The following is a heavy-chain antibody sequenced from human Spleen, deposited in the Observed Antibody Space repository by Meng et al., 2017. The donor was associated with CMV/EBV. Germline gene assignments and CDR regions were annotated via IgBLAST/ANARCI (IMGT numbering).Heavy chain of an antibody. V-gene: IGHV3-23*03. CDR3: AKGVTGEDDAIDI. D-gene: IGHD7-27*01. CDR1: GFTFSSYA. J-gene: IGHJ3*02. Sequence: GESLKISCAASGFTFSSYAMSWVRQAPGKVLEWVSVIYSGGSSTYYADSVKGRFTISRDNSKNTLYLQMNSLRAEDTAVYYCAKGVTGEDDAIDIWGQGTMVTVSS. CDR2: IYSGGSST.